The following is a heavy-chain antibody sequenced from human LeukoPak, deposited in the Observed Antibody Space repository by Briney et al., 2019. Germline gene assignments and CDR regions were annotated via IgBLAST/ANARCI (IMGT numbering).Heavy chain of an antibody. J-gene: IGHJ5*02. CDR2: ISSSGSTI. CDR1: GFTFSSYE. Sequence: PGGSLRLSCAASGFTFSSYEMNWVRQAPGKGLEWVSYISSSGSTIYYADSVKGRFTISSDNAKNSLYLRMNSLRAEDTAVYYCAREDNYYDSSGYLNWFDPWGQGTLVTVSS. V-gene: IGHV3-48*03. D-gene: IGHD3-22*01. CDR3: AREDNYYDSSGYLNWFDP.